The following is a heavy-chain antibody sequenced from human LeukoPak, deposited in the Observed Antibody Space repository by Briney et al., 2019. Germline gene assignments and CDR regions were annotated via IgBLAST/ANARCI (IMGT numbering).Heavy chain of an antibody. J-gene: IGHJ4*01. CDR2: ISSRDSST. Sequence: GGSLRLSCAASGFTFSSYAMSWVRQAPGKGPEWVSGISSRDSSTYYTDSVKGRFTISRDNSKNTLYLQMNSLRLEDTAVYFCAKEVGVVGALLFDYWGHGTLVTVCS. D-gene: IGHD3-3*01. V-gene: IGHV3-23*01. CDR1: GFTFSSYA. CDR3: AKEVGVVGALLFDY.